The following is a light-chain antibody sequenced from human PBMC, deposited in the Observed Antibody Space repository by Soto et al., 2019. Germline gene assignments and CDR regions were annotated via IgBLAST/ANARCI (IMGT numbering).Light chain of an antibody. J-gene: IGKJ5*01. Sequence: EILMTQSPATLSLSPGETATLSFMASQSVSTKLAWYQQKPGQAPRLLINDASTRATGVPARFSGWGSGTEFTLTISSLQSEDFAVYYCQQYHNWPPITFGQGTRLEI. CDR1: QSVSTK. CDR3: QQYHNWPPIT. V-gene: IGKV3-15*01. CDR2: DAS.